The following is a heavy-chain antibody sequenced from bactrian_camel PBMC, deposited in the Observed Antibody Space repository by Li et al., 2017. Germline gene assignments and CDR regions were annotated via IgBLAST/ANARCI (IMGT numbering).Heavy chain of an antibody. J-gene: IGHJ4*01. CDR2: IENDGST. V-gene: IGHV3S55*01. CDR1: GLDHCAFE. CDR3: ATWTGNY. Sequence: HVQLVESGGGSVQAGGSLRLSCTRSGLDHCAFEMGWFRQAPGKEREFVSVIENDGSTSYAESVKGRFTISTDNAKTTMYLQMNSLKSEDAAMYYCATWTGNYWGQGTQVTVS. D-gene: IGHD6*01.